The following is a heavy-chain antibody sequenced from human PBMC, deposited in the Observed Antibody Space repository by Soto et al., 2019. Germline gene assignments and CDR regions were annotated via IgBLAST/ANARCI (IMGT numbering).Heavy chain of an antibody. CDR1: GGSISSGDYY. CDR3: ARARLRAVYAFDF. Sequence: SETLSLTCTVSGGSISSGDYYWSWIRQPPGKGLEWIGYIYYSGNTYFSPSLKSRLTISIDTSKNQFSLKLSSVTAADTAMYYCARARLRAVYAFDFWGQGTMVTVSS. CDR2: IYYSGNT. V-gene: IGHV4-30-4*01. J-gene: IGHJ3*01. D-gene: IGHD4-17*01.